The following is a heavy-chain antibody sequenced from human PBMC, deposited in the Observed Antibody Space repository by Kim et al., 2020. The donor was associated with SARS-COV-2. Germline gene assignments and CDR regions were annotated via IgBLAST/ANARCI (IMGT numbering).Heavy chain of an antibody. J-gene: IGHJ4*02. V-gene: IGHV3-74*01. CDR3: VRDKEFIADY. CDR2: SII. Sequence: SIISYADSVKGRFPISRDNAKNTLYLQLNSLRAEDTGLYYCVRDKEFIADYWGQGTLVTVSS.